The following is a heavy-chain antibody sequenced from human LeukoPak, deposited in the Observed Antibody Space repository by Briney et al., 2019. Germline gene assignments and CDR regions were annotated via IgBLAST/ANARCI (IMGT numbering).Heavy chain of an antibody. Sequence: PSETLSLTCSVSGGSIGRRSYYWGWTRQPPGKGLEWIGSIYYSGGTYYNPSLKSRVAISVDTSKKQFSLILNSVTAADTAVYYCARDTYDYYFNPWGQGTLVTVSS. CDR1: GGSIGRRSYY. CDR2: IYYSGGT. V-gene: IGHV4-39*07. D-gene: IGHD5-12*01. CDR3: ARDTYDYYFNP. J-gene: IGHJ5*02.